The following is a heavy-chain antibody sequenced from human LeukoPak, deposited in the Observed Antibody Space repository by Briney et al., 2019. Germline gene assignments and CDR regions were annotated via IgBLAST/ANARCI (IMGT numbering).Heavy chain of an antibody. CDR3: ARIIYGDNHFDI. Sequence: SETLSLTCTVSGGSISSGGYYWSWIRQHPGKGLEWIGYIYYSGSTYYNPSLKSRVTISVDTSKNQFSLKLSSVTAADTAVYYCARIIYGDNHFDIWGQGTMVTVSS. D-gene: IGHD4-23*01. CDR2: IYYSGST. J-gene: IGHJ3*02. V-gene: IGHV4-31*03. CDR1: GGSISSGGYY.